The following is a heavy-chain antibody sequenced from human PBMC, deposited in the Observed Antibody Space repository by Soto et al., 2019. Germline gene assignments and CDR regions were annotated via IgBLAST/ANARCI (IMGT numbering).Heavy chain of an antibody. Sequence: GGSLRLSCAASGFTFTGHWMHWVRQVPGKGLVWVARINTEGDSTNYADSVKGRFTISRDSATNTVYLQMNGLGVDDTSVYFWAREAGYCSTTSCYRRAFDTWGQGTMVTVSS. D-gene: IGHD2-2*01. J-gene: IGHJ3*02. V-gene: IGHV3-74*01. CDR1: GFTFTGHW. CDR2: INTEGDST. CDR3: AREAGYCSTTSCYRRAFDT.